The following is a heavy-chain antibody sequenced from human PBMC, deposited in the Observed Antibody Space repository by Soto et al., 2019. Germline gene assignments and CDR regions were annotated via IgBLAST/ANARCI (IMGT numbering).Heavy chain of an antibody. Sequence: GGSLRLSCTGSGFSFSYYYMSWIRQAPGKGLEWVSYISSSGDIIYYADSVKGRFTISRDNAKNSLYLQMNSLRAEDTAVYYCARDLGYYASDGYFDYWGQGTVVTVS. CDR3: ARDLGYYASDGYFDY. CDR2: ISSSGDII. CDR1: GFSFSYYY. D-gene: IGHD3-22*01. J-gene: IGHJ4*02. V-gene: IGHV3-11*01.